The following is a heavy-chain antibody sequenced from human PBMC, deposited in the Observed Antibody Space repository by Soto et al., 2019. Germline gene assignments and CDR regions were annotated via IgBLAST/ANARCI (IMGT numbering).Heavy chain of an antibody. Sequence: QVQLVESGGGVVQPGRSLRLSCEGSGFTFRNHGMHWIRQSPGKGLERLAVIWYDGSEKYYADSVKGRFTISRDNSKNTLYLQMNSLKVEDTAIYYCARWSNNKVVDPWGQGTVVTVS. J-gene: IGHJ5*02. V-gene: IGHV3-33*01. D-gene: IGHD1-1*01. CDR3: ARWSNNKVVDP. CDR1: GFTFRNHG. CDR2: IWYDGSEK.